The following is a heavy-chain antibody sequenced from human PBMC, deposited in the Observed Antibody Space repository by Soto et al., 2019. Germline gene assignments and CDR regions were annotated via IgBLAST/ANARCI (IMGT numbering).Heavy chain of an antibody. V-gene: IGHV4-31*03. D-gene: IGHD3-10*01. Sequence: PSETLSLTCTVSGGSISSRGYYCIWIRQHPGKGLEWIGYIYYSGSTYYNPSLNSRVTISVDTSKNQFSRQLSSVTAADTAVYYCAREGGEAIITMVRGVIRTPPGYYGMDVWGQGTTVTVSS. CDR2: IYYSGST. CDR3: AREGGEAIITMVRGVIRTPPGYYGMDV. J-gene: IGHJ6*02. CDR1: GGSISSRGYY.